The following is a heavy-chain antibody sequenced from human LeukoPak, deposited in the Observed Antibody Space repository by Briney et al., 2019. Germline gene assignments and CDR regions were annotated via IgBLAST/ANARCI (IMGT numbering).Heavy chain of an antibody. J-gene: IGHJ4*02. CDR3: AGSRYPEPQDLNY. CDR1: GFTFSDNG. V-gene: IGHV3-33*01. CDR2: IWSNGVIK. Sequence: GGSLRLSCEASGFTFSDNGMHWVRQAPGKGLEWLAVIWSNGVIKYYADSVKGQFAISRDNNRNTAYLQMSSLRAEDTAVYYCAGSRYPEPQDLNYWGQETLVIVS. D-gene: IGHD3-10*01.